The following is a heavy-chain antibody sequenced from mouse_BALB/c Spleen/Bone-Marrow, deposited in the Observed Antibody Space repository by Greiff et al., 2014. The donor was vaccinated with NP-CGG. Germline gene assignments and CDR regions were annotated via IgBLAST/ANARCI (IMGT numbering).Heavy chain of an antibody. D-gene: IGHD2-13*01. CDR3: ARNGDYWFPY. CDR2: INPDGSTV. J-gene: IGHJ3*01. CDR1: GFDFSGYW. V-gene: IGHV4-1*02. Sequence: VQLQQSGGGLVQPGGSLKLSCAASGFDFSGYWMSWVRQAPGRGLEWIGEINPDGSTVNYTPSLKDKFIISRDNAKNTLYLQVSKVRSEDTALYYCARNGDYWFPYWSQGTLVTVSA.